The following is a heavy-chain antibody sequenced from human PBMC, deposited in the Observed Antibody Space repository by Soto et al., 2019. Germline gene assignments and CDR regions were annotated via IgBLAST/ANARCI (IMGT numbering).Heavy chain of an antibody. Sequence: QVQLVQSGAEVKKPGASVSVSCKASGYTFTHYYIHWVRQAPGQGLEWMGIVNPSGYTSTLAQKFQGRLTMTSDTSTSTVYMDLGSLTSEDTAVYYCARDLHGAFTTMVYWGQGTLVTVSS. CDR2: VNPSGYTS. V-gene: IGHV1-46*01. CDR3: ARDLHGAFTTMVY. D-gene: IGHD5-18*01. J-gene: IGHJ4*02. CDR1: GYTFTHYY.